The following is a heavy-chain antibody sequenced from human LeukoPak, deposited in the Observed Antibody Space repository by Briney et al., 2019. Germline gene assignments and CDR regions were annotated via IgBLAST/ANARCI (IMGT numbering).Heavy chain of an antibody. V-gene: IGHV4-59*11. D-gene: IGHD6-13*01. CDR3: ARGQLGDY. CDR1: GGSISSHY. CDR2: IYYSGST. Sequence: SETLSLTCTVSGGSISSHYWSWIRQPPGKGLEWIGYIYYSGSTNYNPSLKSRVTISVDTSKNQFSLKLSSVTAADTAVYYCARGQLGDYWGQGTLVTVSS. J-gene: IGHJ4*02.